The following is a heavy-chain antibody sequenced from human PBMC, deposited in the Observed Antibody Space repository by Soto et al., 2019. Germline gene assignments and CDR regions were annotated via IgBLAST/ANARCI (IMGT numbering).Heavy chain of an antibody. D-gene: IGHD2-15*01. V-gene: IGHV3-30-3*01. CDR1: GFTFSSYA. J-gene: IGHJ1*01. CDR2: ISYDGSNK. CDR3: ARPFCSGGSCYPEYFQH. Sequence: AGGSLRLSCAASGFTFSSYAMHWVRQAPGKGLEWVAVISYDGSNKYYADSVKGRFTISRDNSKNTLYLQMNSLRAEDTAVYYCARPFCSGGSCYPEYFQHWGQGTLVTVSS.